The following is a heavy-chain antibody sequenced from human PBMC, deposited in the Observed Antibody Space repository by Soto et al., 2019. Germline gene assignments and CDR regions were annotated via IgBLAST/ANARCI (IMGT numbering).Heavy chain of an antibody. CDR2: IYYSGST. J-gene: IGHJ5*02. Sequence: TLSLTCTVSGGSISSGGYYWSWIRQHPGKGLEWIGYIYYSGSTYYNPSLKSRVTISVDTSNNQFSLKLSSVTAADTAVYYCARVKKYWDSSGNWFDPWGQGTLVTVSS. V-gene: IGHV4-31*03. CDR3: ARVKKYWDSSGNWFDP. D-gene: IGHD3-22*01. CDR1: GGSISSGGYY.